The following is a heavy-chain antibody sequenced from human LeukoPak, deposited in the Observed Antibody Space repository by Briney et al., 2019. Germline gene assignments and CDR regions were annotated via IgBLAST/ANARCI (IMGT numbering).Heavy chain of an antibody. Sequence: GGSLRLSCVVSGFTFRNHFMNWVRQAPGKGLEWVSYISSSSNTIYYADSVKGRFIISRDNAKNSLFLQMNSLRDEDTAVYYCARASYGIAAAGLRFDYWGQGTLVTVSS. CDR3: ARASYGIAAAGLRFDY. CDR2: ISSSSNTI. J-gene: IGHJ4*02. V-gene: IGHV3-48*02. CDR1: GFTFRNHF. D-gene: IGHD6-13*01.